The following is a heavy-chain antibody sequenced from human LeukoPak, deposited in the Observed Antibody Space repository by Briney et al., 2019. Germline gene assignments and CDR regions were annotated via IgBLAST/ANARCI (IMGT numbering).Heavy chain of an antibody. CDR3: AKDRGDQWLTRNAFDI. Sequence: GGSLRLSCAASGFTFSSYGMHWVRQAPGKGLEWVAVISYDGSNKYYADSVKGRFTISRDNSKNTLYLQMNSLRAEDTAVYYCAKDRGDQWLTRNAFDIWGQGTMVTVSS. CDR1: GFTFSSYG. J-gene: IGHJ3*02. D-gene: IGHD6-19*01. CDR2: ISYDGSNK. V-gene: IGHV3-30*18.